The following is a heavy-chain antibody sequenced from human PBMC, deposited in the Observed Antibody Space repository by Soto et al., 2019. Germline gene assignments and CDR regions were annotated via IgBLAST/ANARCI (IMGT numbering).Heavy chain of an antibody. Sequence: PVVSVRLSCAASGFTFSSDAMSWVRQAPWKGLEWVSAISGSGGSTYYADSVKGRFTISRDNSKNTLYLQMNSLRAEDTAVYYCAKLENFDYYYDSSGYFDYWGQGTVVTVSS. CDR1: GFTFSSDA. CDR3: AKLENFDYYYDSSGYFDY. J-gene: IGHJ4*02. V-gene: IGHV3-23*01. D-gene: IGHD3-22*01. CDR2: ISGSGGST.